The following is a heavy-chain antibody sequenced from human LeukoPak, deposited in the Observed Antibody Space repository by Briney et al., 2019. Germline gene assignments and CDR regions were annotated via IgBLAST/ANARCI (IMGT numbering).Heavy chain of an antibody. D-gene: IGHD6-13*01. CDR1: GFTFSSYA. CDR2: TSSNGGST. V-gene: IGHV3-64D*06. CDR3: VKLQHPGSSWYYGMDV. Sequence: GGSLRLSCSASGFTFSSYATHWVRQAPGKGLEYFSATSSNGGSTYYADSVKGRFTISRDNSKNTLYLQMSSLRAEDTAVYYCVKLQHPGSSWYYGMDVWGQGTTVTVSS. J-gene: IGHJ6*02.